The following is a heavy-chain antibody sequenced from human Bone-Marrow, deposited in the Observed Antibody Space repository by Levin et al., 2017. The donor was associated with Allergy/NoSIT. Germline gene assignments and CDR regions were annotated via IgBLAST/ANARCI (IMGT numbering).Heavy chain of an antibody. CDR2: ISWNSGTL. V-gene: IGHV3-9*02. CDR1: GFSSDYYA. CDR3: AKSPAAAGPECFDI. J-gene: IGHJ3*02. D-gene: IGHD6-13*01. Sequence: SLKISCVGSGFSSDYYALHWVRQVPGKGLEWVSGISWNSGTLEYAESVKGRFTISKDSAKNSVYLQMNSLRVEDTALYHCAKSPAAAGPECFDIWGHGTMVIVSS.